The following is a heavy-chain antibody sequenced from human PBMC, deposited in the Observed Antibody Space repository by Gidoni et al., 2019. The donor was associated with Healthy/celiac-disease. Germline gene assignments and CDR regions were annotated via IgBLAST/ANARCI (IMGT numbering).Heavy chain of an antibody. CDR1: GFTFSSYS. CDR2: ISSSSSYI. V-gene: IGHV3-21*01. Sequence: EVQLVESGGGLVKPGGSLRLSCAASGFTFSSYSMNWVRQAPGKGLEWVSSISSSSSYIYYADSVKGRFTISRDNAKNSLYLQMNSLRAEDTAVYYCARDPQDFWSGYYYFDYWGQGTLVTVSS. CDR3: ARDPQDFWSGYYYFDY. D-gene: IGHD3-3*01. J-gene: IGHJ4*02.